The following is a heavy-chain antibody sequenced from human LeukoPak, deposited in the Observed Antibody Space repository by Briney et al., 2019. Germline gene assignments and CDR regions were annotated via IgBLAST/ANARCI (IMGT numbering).Heavy chain of an antibody. V-gene: IGHV1-2*02. CDR2: INPNSGAA. J-gene: IGHJ3*01. D-gene: IGHD2-15*01. CDR3: ARDAGYCGVTNCHPLYVFDL. CDR1: GYTFTGYY. Sequence: GASVKVSCKASGYTFTGYYMHWVRQAPGQGLEWMGWINPNSGAATYAQKFLGRVTMTRDTSINIASMELSRLRSDDTAVYYCARDAGYCGVTNCHPLYVFDLWGQGTMVTVST.